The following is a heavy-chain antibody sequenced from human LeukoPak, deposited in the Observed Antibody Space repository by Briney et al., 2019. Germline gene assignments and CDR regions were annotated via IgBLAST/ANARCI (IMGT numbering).Heavy chain of an antibody. CDR1: GGSISSGGYY. J-gene: IGHJ4*02. CDR2: IYYSGST. CDR3: ARAHSSSYYPFDY. D-gene: IGHD6-13*01. V-gene: IGHV4-31*03. Sequence: PSETLSLTCNVSGGSISSGGYYWSWIRQHPGKGLEWIGYIYYSGSTYYNPSLKSRVTILVDTSKNQFSLNLTSVTAADTAVYYCARAHSSSYYPFDYWGQGTLVTVSS.